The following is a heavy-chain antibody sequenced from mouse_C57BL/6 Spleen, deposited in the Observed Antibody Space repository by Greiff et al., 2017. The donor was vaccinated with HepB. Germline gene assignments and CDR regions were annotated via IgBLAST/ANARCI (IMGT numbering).Heavy chain of an antibody. V-gene: IGHV1-59*01. CDR2: IDPSDSYT. J-gene: IGHJ2*01. CDR1: GYTFTSYW. Sequence: QVQLQQPGAELVRPGTSVKLSCKASGYTFTSYWMHWVKQRPGQGLEWIGVIDPSDSYTNYNQKFKGKDTLAGDTSSSTAYMQLSSLTSEDSAVYYCASVSRVGYWGKGTTLTVSS. CDR3: ASVSRVGY.